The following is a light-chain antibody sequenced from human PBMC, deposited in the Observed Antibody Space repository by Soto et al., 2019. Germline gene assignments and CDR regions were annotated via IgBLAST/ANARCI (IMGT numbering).Light chain of an antibody. J-gene: IGLJ2*01. Sequence: QSALTQPPSASGTPGQTVIISCSGTRSNIGSHAVNWYQQLPGTAPKRLIFSSDVRPSGVPDRFSGSKSGTSASLAISGLQSEDEATYSCAAWDDSLNAVVFGGGTKVTVL. CDR3: AAWDDSLNAVV. V-gene: IGLV1-44*01. CDR2: SSD. CDR1: RSNIGSHA.